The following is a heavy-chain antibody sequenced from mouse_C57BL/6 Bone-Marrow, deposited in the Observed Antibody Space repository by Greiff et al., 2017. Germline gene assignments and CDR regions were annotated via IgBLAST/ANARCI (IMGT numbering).Heavy chain of an antibody. CDR1: GYTFTDYY. V-gene: IGHV1-26*01. J-gene: IGHJ4*01. CDR3: ARWEDGYYRYAMDY. Sequence: VQLQQSGPELVKPGASVKISCKASGYTFTDYYMNWVKQSHGKSLEWIGDINPNNGGTSYNQKFKGKATLTVDKSSSTAYMELRSLTSEDSAVYYCARWEDGYYRYAMDYWGQGTSVTVSS. CDR2: INPNNGGT. D-gene: IGHD2-3*01.